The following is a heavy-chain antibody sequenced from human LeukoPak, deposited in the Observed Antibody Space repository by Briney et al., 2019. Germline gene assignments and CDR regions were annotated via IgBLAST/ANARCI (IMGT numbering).Heavy chain of an antibody. D-gene: IGHD3-16*01. V-gene: IGHV4-34*01. CDR1: GGSFSGYY. Sequence: SETLSLTCAVYGGSFSGYYWSWIRQPPGKGLEWIGEINHSGSTNYNPSLKSRVSISVDTSKNQFSLKVSSVTAADTAVYYCASGMIPFQEWGQGTLVIVSS. CDR2: INHSGST. J-gene: IGHJ1*01. CDR3: ASGMIPFQE.